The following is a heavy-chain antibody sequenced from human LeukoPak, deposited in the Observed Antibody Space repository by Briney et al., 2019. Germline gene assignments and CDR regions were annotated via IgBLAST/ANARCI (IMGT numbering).Heavy chain of an antibody. D-gene: IGHD3-22*01. CDR1: GGSISRTTYY. Sequence: SETLSLTCTVSGGSISRTTYYWGWIRQPPGKGLEWIGSISYSGNTYYNPSLESRVTISVATSKNQFSLILSSVTAADTAVYYCVIYYDIAWGYFDYWGQGTLVTVSS. CDR3: VIYYDIAWGYFDY. CDR2: ISYSGNT. V-gene: IGHV4-39*01. J-gene: IGHJ4*02.